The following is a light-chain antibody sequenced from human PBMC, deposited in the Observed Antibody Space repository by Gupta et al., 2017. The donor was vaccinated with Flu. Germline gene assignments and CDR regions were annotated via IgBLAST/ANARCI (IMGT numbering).Light chain of an antibody. CDR2: KGS. Sequence: PSTLSASVGDRVTITCLATRNISRRLASYQQKPGKAPNLLIYKGSSSLSEVPSTFSGSGSGREFTLSIISLLPHDFATSYCQQENSYPPTFGPGTKMEIK. CDR3: QQENSYPPT. V-gene: IGKV1-5*03. J-gene: IGKJ2*01. CDR1: RNISRR.